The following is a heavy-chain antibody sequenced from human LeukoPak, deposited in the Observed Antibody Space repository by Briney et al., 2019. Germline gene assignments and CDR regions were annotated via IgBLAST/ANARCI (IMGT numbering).Heavy chain of an antibody. CDR1: GGTFSSYA. V-gene: IGHV1-69*04. CDR3: ARARVIVVVPGANPPYYGMDV. J-gene: IGHJ6*02. Sequence: GASVKVSCKASGGTFSSYAISWVRQAPGQGLEWMGRIIPILGIANYAQKFQGRVTITADKSTSTAYMELSSLRSEDTAVYYCARARVIVVVPGANPPYYGMDVWGQGTTVTVSS. D-gene: IGHD2-2*01. CDR2: IIPILGIA.